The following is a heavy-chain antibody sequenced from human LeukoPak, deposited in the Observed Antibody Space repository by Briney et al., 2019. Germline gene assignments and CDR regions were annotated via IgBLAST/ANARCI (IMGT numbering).Heavy chain of an antibody. CDR2: ISGSGGST. D-gene: IGHD3-22*01. CDR3: AKGHYYDSSGYSYYYYYGMDV. CDR1: GFTFSSYA. Sequence: QSGGSLRLSCAASGFTFSSYAMSWVRQAPGKGLEWVSAISGSGGSTYYADSVKGRFTISRDNSKNTLYLQMNSLRAEDTAVYYCAKGHYYDSSGYSYYYYYGMDVWGQGTTVTVSS. J-gene: IGHJ6*02. V-gene: IGHV3-23*01.